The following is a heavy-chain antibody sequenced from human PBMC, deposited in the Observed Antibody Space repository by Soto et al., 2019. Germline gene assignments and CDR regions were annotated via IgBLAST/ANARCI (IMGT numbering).Heavy chain of an antibody. D-gene: IGHD2-15*01. J-gene: IGHJ6*02. CDR2: IDPSDSYT. CDR3: ASWDIVVVVAATPGYYYGMDV. V-gene: IGHV5-10-1*01. CDR1: GYSFTSYW. Sequence: GESLKISCKVSGYSFTSYWISWVRQMPGEGLEWMGRIDPSDSYTNYSPSFQGHVTISADKSISTAYLQWSSLKASDTAMYYCASWDIVVVVAATPGYYYGMDVWGQGTTVTVSS.